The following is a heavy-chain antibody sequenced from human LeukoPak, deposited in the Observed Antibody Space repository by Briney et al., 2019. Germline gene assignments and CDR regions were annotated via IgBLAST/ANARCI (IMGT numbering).Heavy chain of an antibody. J-gene: IGHJ4*02. D-gene: IGHD4-17*01. CDR1: GFTFSSYA. Sequence: GGSLRLSCAASGFTFSSYAMSWVRQAPGKGLEWVSAISGSGGSTYYADSVKGRFTISRDNAKNSLYLQMNSLRAEDTAVYYCARDRALRLGDNGDYWGQGILVTVSS. CDR3: ARDRALRLGDNGDY. V-gene: IGHV3-23*01. CDR2: ISGSGGST.